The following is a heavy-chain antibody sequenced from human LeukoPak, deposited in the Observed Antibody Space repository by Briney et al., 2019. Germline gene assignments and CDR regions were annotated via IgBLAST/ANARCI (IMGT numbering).Heavy chain of an antibody. D-gene: IGHD1-26*01. Sequence: ASVKVSCKASGYTFTSYDINWVRQATGQGLEWMGWMNPNSGNTGYAQKFQGRVTMTRDMSTSTVYMELSSLRSEDTAVYYCARDNSVGDTAWWFDPWGQGTLVTVSS. V-gene: IGHV1-8*02. CDR1: GYTFTSYD. J-gene: IGHJ5*02. CDR3: ARDNSVGDTAWWFDP. CDR2: MNPNSGNT.